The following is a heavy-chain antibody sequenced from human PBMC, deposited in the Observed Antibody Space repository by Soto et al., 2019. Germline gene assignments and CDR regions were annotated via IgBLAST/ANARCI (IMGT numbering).Heavy chain of an antibody. CDR1: GFTFSSYA. CDR2: ISGSGGST. Sequence: PGGSLRLSCAASGFTFSSYAMSWVRQAPGKGLEWVSAISGSGGSTYYADSVKGRFTISRDNSKNTLYLQMNSLRAEDTAVYYCAKVYPIAVAAKRGYFEYWGQGTLVTVSS. CDR3: AKVYPIAVAAKRGYFEY. J-gene: IGHJ4*02. V-gene: IGHV3-23*01. D-gene: IGHD6-19*01.